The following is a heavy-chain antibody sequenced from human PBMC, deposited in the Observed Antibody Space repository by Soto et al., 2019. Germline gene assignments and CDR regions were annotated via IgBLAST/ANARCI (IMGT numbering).Heavy chain of an antibody. Sequence: QVQLVESGGGVVQPGRSLRLSCAASGFTFSSYGMHWVRQAPGKGLEWVAVISYDGSNKYYADSVKGRFTISRDNSKNTLYLQMNSLRAEDTAVYYCLSLGYWGQGTLVTVSS. CDR2: ISYDGSNK. CDR1: GFTFSSYG. CDR3: LSLGY. V-gene: IGHV3-30*03. D-gene: IGHD7-27*01. J-gene: IGHJ4*02.